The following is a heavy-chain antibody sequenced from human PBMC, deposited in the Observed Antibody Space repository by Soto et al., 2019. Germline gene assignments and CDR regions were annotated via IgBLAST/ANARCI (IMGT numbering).Heavy chain of an antibody. Sequence: SETLSLTCSVSGGSINSYYWSWIRQPPGKGLEWIGYIYYSGSTNYNPSLKSRVTISVDTSKNQFSLKLSSVTAADTAVYYCARGGDIVVVPAYYGMDVWGQGTTVTVSS. J-gene: IGHJ6*02. CDR3: ARGGDIVVVPAYYGMDV. CDR2: IYYSGST. CDR1: GGSINSYY. V-gene: IGHV4-59*01. D-gene: IGHD2-2*01.